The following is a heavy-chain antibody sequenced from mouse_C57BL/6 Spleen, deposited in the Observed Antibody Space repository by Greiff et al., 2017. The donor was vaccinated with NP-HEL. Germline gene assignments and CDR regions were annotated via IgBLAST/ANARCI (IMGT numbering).Heavy chain of an antibody. CDR2: IDPETGGT. CDR3: TRRGVTYYFDY. J-gene: IGHJ2*01. Sequence: VQLQQSGAELVRPGASVTLSCKASGYTFTDYEMHWVKQTPVHGLEWIGAIDPETGGTAYNQKFKGKAILTADKSSSTAYMELRSLTSEDSAVYYCTRRGVTYYFDYWGQGTTLTVSS. D-gene: IGHD2-2*01. CDR1: GYTFTDYE. V-gene: IGHV1-15*01.